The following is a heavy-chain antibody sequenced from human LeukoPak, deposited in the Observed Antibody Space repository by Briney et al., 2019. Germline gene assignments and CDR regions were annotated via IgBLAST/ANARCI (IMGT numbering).Heavy chain of an antibody. J-gene: IGHJ4*02. CDR3: ATEFLGAVAETGDY. CDR2: ISRTSGNI. Sequence: PGGSLRFSCAASGFPFSSYAMNWVRQAPGKGLEWVSSISRTSGNIYYADSVKGRFTISRDNAKNSLYLQMNSLRAEDTAVYYCATEFLGAVAETGDYWGQGTLVTVSS. D-gene: IGHD6-19*01. CDR1: GFPFSSYA. V-gene: IGHV3-21*01.